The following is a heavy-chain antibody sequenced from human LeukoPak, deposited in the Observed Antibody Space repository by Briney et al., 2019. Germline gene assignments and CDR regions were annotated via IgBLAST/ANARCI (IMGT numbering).Heavy chain of an antibody. D-gene: IGHD3-3*01. CDR3: ARPKESIFGVTLYGMDV. CDR1: GYTFTSYG. V-gene: IGHV1-18*01. Sequence: GASVKVSCKASGYTFTSYGISWVRQAPGQGLEWMGWISAYNGNTNYAQKLQGRVTMTTDTSTSTACMELRSLRSDDTAVYYCARPKESIFGVTLYGMDVWGQGTTVTVSS. CDR2: ISAYNGNT. J-gene: IGHJ6*02.